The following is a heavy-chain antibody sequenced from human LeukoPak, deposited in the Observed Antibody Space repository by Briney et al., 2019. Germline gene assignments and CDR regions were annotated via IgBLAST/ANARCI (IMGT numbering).Heavy chain of an antibody. CDR1: GGSISSSSYY. V-gene: IGHV4-39*06. Sequence: SSETLSLTCTVSGGSISSSSYYWGWIRQPPGKGLEWIGSIYYSGSTYYIPSLKSRVTISVDTSKNQFTLKLSSVTAADTAVYYCARGRYGWLPFDYWGQGTLVTVSS. J-gene: IGHJ4*02. CDR2: IYYSGST. D-gene: IGHD3-16*01. CDR3: ARGRYGWLPFDY.